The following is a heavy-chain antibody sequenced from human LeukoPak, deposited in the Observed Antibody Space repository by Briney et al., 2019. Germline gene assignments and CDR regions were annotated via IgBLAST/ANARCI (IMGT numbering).Heavy chain of an antibody. CDR1: GGSISSYY. J-gene: IGHJ4*02. CDR3: ARDCSGGSCYWL. D-gene: IGHD2-15*01. V-gene: IGHV4-4*07. Sequence: SETLSLTCTVSGGSISSYYWSWIRQPAGKGLELIGRIYTSGGTNYNPSLKSRVTMSVDTSKNQFSLKLTSVTAADTAVYYCARDCSGGSCYWLWGQGTLVTVSS. CDR2: IYTSGGT.